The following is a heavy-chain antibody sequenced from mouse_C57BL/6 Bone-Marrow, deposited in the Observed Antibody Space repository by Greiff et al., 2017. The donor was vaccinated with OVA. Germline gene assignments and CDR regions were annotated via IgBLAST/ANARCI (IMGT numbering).Heavy chain of an antibody. CDR3: ARDGGLRLVYAMDY. D-gene: IGHD1-2*01. CDR1: GYTFTSYD. J-gene: IGHJ4*01. V-gene: IGHV1-85*01. CDR2: IYPRDGST. Sequence: VKLKESGPELVKPGASVKLSCKASGYTFTSYDINWVKQRPGQGLEWIGWIYPRDGSTKYNEKFKGKATLTVDTSSSTAYMELHSLTSEDSAVYFCARDGGLRLVYAMDYWGQGTSVTVSS.